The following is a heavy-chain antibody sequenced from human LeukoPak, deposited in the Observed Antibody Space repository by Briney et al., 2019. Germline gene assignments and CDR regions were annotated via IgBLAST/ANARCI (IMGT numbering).Heavy chain of an antibody. CDR1: GFTFSTYA. V-gene: IGHV3-23*01. CDR2: ISDSGGTP. J-gene: IGHJ6*02. D-gene: IGHD5-24*01. CDR3: VKYTICYFGMDV. Sequence: GGSLRLSCAASGFTFSTYAMSWVRQAPGKGLEWVSTISDSGGTPYYPESVKGRFTISRDNSKNTLYLHMNSLRAEDTALYYCVKYTICYFGMDVWGQGTTVTVSS.